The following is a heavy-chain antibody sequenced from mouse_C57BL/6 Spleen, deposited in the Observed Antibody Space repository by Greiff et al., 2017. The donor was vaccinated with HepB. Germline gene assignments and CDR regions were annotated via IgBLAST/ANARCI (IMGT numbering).Heavy chain of an antibody. J-gene: IGHJ2*01. CDR2: INPSSGYT. CDR1: GYTFTSYT. CDR3: ARGGTTIVTTGDFDY. D-gene: IGHD2-2*01. V-gene: IGHV1-4*01. Sequence: VQLQQSGAELARPGASVKMSCKASGYTFTSYTMHWVKQRPGQGLEWIGYINPSSGYTKYNQKFKDKATLTADKSSSTAYMQLSSLTSEDSAVYYCARGGTTIVTTGDFDYWGQGTTLTVSS.